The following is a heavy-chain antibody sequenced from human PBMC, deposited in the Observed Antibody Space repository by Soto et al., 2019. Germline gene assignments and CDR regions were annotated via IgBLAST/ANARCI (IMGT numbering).Heavy chain of an antibody. Sequence: ASVKVSCKASGYTFTSYGISWVRQAPGQGLEWMGWVSAYNGNTNYAQKLQGRVTMTTDTSTSTAYMELRSLRSDDTAVYYCARDGDFWSGYPNWFDPWGQGTMVTVSS. CDR1: GYTFTSYG. D-gene: IGHD3-3*01. CDR3: ARDGDFWSGYPNWFDP. V-gene: IGHV1-18*04. J-gene: IGHJ5*02. CDR2: VSAYNGNT.